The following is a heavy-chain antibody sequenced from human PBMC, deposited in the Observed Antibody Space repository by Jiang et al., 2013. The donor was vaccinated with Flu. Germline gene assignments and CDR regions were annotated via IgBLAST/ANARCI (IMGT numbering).Heavy chain of an antibody. J-gene: IGHJ4*02. CDR1: GFTFDDYA. Sequence: VQLVESGGGLVQPGRSLRLSCAASGFTFDDYAMHWVRQAPGKGLEWVSGISWNSGSIGYADSVKGRFTISRDNAKNSLYLQMNSLRAEDTALYYCAKSKMVRGIDYWGQGTLVTVSS. D-gene: IGHD3-10*01. V-gene: IGHV3-9*01. CDR3: AKSKMVRGIDY. CDR2: ISWNSGSI.